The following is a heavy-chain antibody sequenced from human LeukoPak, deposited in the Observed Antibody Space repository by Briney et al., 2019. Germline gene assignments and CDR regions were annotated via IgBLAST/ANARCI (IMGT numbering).Heavy chain of an antibody. CDR3: ARGGESGYDT. J-gene: IGHJ5*02. CDR2: IYSTGNT. Sequence: PSETLSLTCTVSGGSISSSSNYWGWIRQPPGKGLEWIGTIYSTGNTYYNPSLKSRRTISVDTSKNQFSLKLSSVTAADTAVYYCARGGESGYDTWGQGSLVTVSS. V-gene: IGHV4-39*01. CDR1: GGSISSSSNY. D-gene: IGHD5-12*01.